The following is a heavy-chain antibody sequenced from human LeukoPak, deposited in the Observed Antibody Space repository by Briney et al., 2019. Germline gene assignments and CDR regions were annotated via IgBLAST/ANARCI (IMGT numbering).Heavy chain of an antibody. Sequence: QRGGSLRLSCTTSGFNFRTYAMSWVRQSPGKGLEWVSTIGGSGGSTYYADSVKGRITISRDNSKNTVFLQMNSLRADDTALYYCARNDALEPTAATGDWFDPWGQGTMVTDSS. V-gene: IGHV3-23*01. CDR3: ARNDALEPTAATGDWFDP. D-gene: IGHD1-14*01. J-gene: IGHJ5*02. CDR2: IGGSGGST. CDR1: GFNFRTYA.